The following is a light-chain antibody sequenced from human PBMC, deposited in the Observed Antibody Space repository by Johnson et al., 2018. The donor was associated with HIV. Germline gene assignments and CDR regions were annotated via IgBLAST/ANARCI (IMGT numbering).Light chain of an antibody. J-gene: IGLJ1*01. CDR1: SSNIGNNY. V-gene: IGLV1-51*01. CDR2: DNN. CDR3: GTWDSSLRVGV. Sequence: QSVLTQPPSVSAAPGQKVTISCSGSSSNIGNNYVSWYQHLPGTAPKLLIYDNNKRPSGIPDRFSGSKSGTSATLGITGLQTWDEPDYYCGTWDSSLRVGVFGTGTKVTVL.